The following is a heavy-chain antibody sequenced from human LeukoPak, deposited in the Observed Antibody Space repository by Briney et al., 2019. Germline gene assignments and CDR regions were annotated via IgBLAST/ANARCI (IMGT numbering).Heavy chain of an antibody. V-gene: IGHV4-39*01. CDR3: ARLWSGYRPPDY. Sequence: PSETLSLTCTVSGGSFSGGSYYWGWVRQPPGKGLEWIGSISYSGNTYLNPSLMSRVTISVDTSKNRVSLRLSSLTAADTAVYYCARLWSGYRPPDYWGQGTLVTVSS. J-gene: IGHJ4*02. CDR1: GGSFSGGSYY. CDR2: ISYSGNT. D-gene: IGHD3-3*01.